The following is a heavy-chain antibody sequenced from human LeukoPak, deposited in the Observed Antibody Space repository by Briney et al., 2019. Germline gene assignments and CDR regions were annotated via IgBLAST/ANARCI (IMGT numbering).Heavy chain of an antibody. D-gene: IGHD3-22*01. CDR1: GGSISSYY. J-gene: IGHJ4*02. Sequence: SETLSLTCTVSGGSISSYYWSWIRQPPGKGLEWIGYIYYSGSTNYNPSLKSRVTISVDTSKNQFSLKLSSVTAADTAVYYCARGYYYDSSGYYYVDYFDYWGQGTLVTVSS. CDR3: ARGYYYDSSGYYYVDYFDY. CDR2: IYYSGST. V-gene: IGHV4-59*08.